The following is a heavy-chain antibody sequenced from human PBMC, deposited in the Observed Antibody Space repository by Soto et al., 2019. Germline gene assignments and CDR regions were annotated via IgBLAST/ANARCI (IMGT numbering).Heavy chain of an antibody. CDR2: ISGSGGST. J-gene: IGHJ6*02. CDR3: AKRPLMDV. V-gene: IGHV3-23*01. Sequence: XVSLWLSCAASGFTFSSYAMSWVRQAPGKGLEWVSAISGSGGSTYYADAVKGRFTISRDNSKNTLYLQMNSLRAEDTAVYYCAKRPLMDVWGQGTTVTVSS. CDR1: GFTFSSYA.